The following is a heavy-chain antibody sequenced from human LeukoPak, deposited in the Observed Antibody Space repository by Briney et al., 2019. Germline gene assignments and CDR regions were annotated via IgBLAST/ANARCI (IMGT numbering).Heavy chain of an antibody. CDR2: INPNSGGT. CDR1: GYTFTGYY. V-gene: IGHV1-2*02. Sequence: ASVKVSCKASGYTFTGYYMHWVRQAPGQGLEWMGWINPNSGGTNYAQKFQGRVTMTRDTSISTAYMELSRLRPDDTAVYYCAREGCSSTSCLGIWFDPWGQGTLVTVSS. J-gene: IGHJ5*02. D-gene: IGHD2-2*01. CDR3: AREGCSSTSCLGIWFDP.